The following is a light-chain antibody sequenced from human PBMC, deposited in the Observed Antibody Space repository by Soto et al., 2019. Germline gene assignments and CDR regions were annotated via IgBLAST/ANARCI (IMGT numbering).Light chain of an antibody. V-gene: IGLV2-8*01. J-gene: IGLJ1*01. CDR1: SSDVGGYNY. CDR3: SSYAGSSNV. Sequence: QSVLTQPPSASGSPGQSVAISCTGTSSDVGGYNYVSWYQQHPGKAPKLMIYEVNKRPSGVPDRFSGSKSGNTAYLTVSGLNAEHQDDYHCSSYAGSSNVFGTGTKVTV. CDR2: EVN.